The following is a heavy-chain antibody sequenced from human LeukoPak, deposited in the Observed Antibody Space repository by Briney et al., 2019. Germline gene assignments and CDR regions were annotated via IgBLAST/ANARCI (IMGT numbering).Heavy chain of an antibody. Sequence: PSETLSLTCTVSGGSISSSSYYWGWIRQPPGKGLEWIGSIYYSGSTYYNPSLKSRVTISVDTSKNQLSLKLSSVTAADTAVYYCARDKTFEAVNFFDYWGQGTLVTVSS. V-gene: IGHV4-39*07. CDR3: ARDKTFEAVNFFDY. J-gene: IGHJ4*02. CDR1: GGSISSSSYY. CDR2: IYYSGST. D-gene: IGHD3-9*01.